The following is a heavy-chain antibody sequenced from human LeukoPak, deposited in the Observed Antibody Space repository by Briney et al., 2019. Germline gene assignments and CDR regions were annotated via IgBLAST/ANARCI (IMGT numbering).Heavy chain of an antibody. CDR1: GCNFNDAA. Sequence: GGSLRLSCAASGCNFNDAAMTWVRQAPRKGLEWVSLIASSGRNTYYTDSVRGRFTISRDNSKKTLSLQMNSLRVEDTAIYYCAKDIQLSAWGLGTMVTVSS. D-gene: IGHD5-24*01. V-gene: IGHV3-23*01. CDR2: IASSGRNT. CDR3: AKDIQLSA. J-gene: IGHJ3*01.